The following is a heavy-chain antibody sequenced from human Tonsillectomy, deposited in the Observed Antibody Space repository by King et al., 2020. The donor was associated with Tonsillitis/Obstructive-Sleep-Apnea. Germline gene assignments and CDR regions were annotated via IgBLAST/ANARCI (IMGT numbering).Heavy chain of an antibody. CDR3: ARGGXCSSLSXXGFQRDNWFDP. J-gene: IGHJ5*02. CDR2: IHNSGST. D-gene: IGHD2-2*01. V-gene: IGHV4-59*13. CDR1: SGSISSYY. Sequence: QLQLQESGPGLVKPSETLSLTCTVSSGSISSYYWSWIRQPPGKGPQWIGYIHNSGSTNYNPSLKSRVTISADTSKNQFSLKLTSVTAADTAVYYCARGGXCSSLSXXGFQRDNWFDPWGQGTLVTVSS.